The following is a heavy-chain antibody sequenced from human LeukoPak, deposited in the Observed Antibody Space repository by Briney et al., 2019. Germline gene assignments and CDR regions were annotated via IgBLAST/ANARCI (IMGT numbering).Heavy chain of an antibody. V-gene: IGHV3-21*01. CDR2: ITTSSTYI. Sequence: GGSLRLSCAASGFSFNIFGMDGVRQAPGKGLEWISSITTSSTYIYYADSVKGRFTISRDNAKNSLYLQMNSLRAEDTAIYYCARDEYTYGETPFHHWGQGTLVTDSS. J-gene: IGHJ1*01. CDR1: GFSFNIFG. D-gene: IGHD5-18*01. CDR3: ARDEYTYGETPFHH.